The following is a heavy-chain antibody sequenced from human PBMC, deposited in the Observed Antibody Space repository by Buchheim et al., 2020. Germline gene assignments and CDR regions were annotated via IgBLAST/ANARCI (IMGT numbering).Heavy chain of an antibody. J-gene: IGHJ6*02. V-gene: IGHV3-23*01. Sequence: EVQLLESGGGLVQPGGSLRLSCAASGFTFSSYAMSWVRQAPGKGLEWVSAISGSGGSTYYADSVKGRFTISRDNSKNTLYLQMNSLRAEDTAVYYCVRYCSGGSCYRFSYYYGMDVWGQGTT. CDR3: VRYCSGGSCYRFSYYYGMDV. CDR2: ISGSGGST. D-gene: IGHD2-15*01. CDR1: GFTFSSYA.